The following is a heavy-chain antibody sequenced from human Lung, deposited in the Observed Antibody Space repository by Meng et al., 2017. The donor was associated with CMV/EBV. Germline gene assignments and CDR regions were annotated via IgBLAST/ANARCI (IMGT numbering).Heavy chain of an antibody. CDR3: ARAPYCSSTSCYKRGGYYFDY. J-gene: IGHJ4*02. D-gene: IGHD2-2*02. CDR1: GFTFSSYS. Sequence: ESXKIPXAASGFTFSSYSMNWVRQAPGKGLEWVSSISSSSSYIYYADSVKGRFTISRDNAKNSLYLQMNSLRAEDTAVYYCARAPYCSSTSCYKRGGYYFDYWGQGTLVTVSS. V-gene: IGHV3-21*01. CDR2: ISSSSSYI.